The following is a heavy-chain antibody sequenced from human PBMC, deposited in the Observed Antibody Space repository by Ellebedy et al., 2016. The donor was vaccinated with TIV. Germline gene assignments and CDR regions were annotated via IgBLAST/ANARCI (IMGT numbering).Heavy chain of an antibody. CDR2: INPNSGDT. Sequence: ASVKVSXKASGYTFTNYYMHWVRQAPGQGHEWMGWINPNSGDTNYAQKFQGWVTMTRDTSSNTAYMELSRLKSNDTAVYYCARQVYGMDFWGQGTTVTVSS. CDR3: ARQVYGMDF. V-gene: IGHV1-2*04. J-gene: IGHJ6*02. CDR1: GYTFTNYY.